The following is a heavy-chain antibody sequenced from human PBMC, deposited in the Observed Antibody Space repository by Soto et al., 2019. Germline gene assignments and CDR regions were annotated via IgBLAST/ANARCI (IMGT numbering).Heavy chain of an antibody. J-gene: IGHJ4*02. V-gene: IGHV1-2*02. CDR1: GYTFTDYY. D-gene: IGHD4-17*01. Sequence: QVQLVQSGAEVKTPGASVKVSCKASGYTFTDYYMHWVRQAPGQGLEWMGWINPISGGTNYAQNFQGRVTMARDTSINIANMDLSSLRADDTAVYYRARGPTVSRFDFWGQGTLVTVSS. CDR3: ARGPTVSRFDF. CDR2: INPISGGT.